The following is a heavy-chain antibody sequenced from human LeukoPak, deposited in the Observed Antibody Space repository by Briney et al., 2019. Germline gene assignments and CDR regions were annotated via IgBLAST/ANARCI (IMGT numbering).Heavy chain of an antibody. CDR2: IRSSSSYM. D-gene: IGHD6-13*01. J-gene: IGHJ4*02. V-gene: IGHV3-21*01. Sequence: PGGSLRLSCAASGFTFSSYPMNWVRQAPGKGLEWVSSIRSSSSYMYYADSVKGRFIVSRDNAKNSLYLQMNSLRAENTAVYYCARDSSSWYSPSYYFDYWGQGTLVTVSS. CDR3: ARDSSSWYSPSYYFDY. CDR1: GFTFSSYP.